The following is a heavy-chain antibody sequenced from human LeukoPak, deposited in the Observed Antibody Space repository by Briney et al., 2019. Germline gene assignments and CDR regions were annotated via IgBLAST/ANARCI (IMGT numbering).Heavy chain of an antibody. CDR1: GFTFSSYW. CDR3: AREGDYGYFYYFDY. D-gene: IGHD5-18*01. J-gene: IGHJ4*02. Sequence: GGSLGLSCAASGFTFSSYWMSWVRQAPGKGLEWVANIKQDGSEKYYVDSVKGRFTISRDNAKNSLYLQMNSLRAEDTAVYYCAREGDYGYFYYFDYWGQGTLVTVSS. V-gene: IGHV3-7*01. CDR2: IKQDGSEK.